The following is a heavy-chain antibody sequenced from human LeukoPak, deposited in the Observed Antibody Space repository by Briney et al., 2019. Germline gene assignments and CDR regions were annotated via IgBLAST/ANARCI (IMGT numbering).Heavy chain of an antibody. J-gene: IGHJ4*02. CDR1: GFTFSSYS. Sequence: PGGSLRLSRAASGFTFSSYSMNWVRQAPGKGLEWVSYISSSSSTIYYADSVKGRFTISRDNAKNSLYLQMNSLRAEDTAVYYCARGINFDYWGQGTLVTVSS. CDR3: ARGINFDY. V-gene: IGHV3-48*01. CDR2: ISSSSSTI.